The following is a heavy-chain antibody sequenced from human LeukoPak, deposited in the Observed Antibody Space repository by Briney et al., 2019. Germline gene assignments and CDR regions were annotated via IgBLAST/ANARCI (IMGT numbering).Heavy chain of an antibody. CDR3: ARLYGSGSYYRH. Sequence: SETLSLTCVVYGGSFSGYYWSWIRQPPGKGLGWIGEINQSGSTNYNPSLKSRVTISVDTSKNQFSLRVSSVTAADTAVYYCARLYGSGSYYRHWGQGTLVTVSS. V-gene: IGHV4-34*01. D-gene: IGHD3-10*01. J-gene: IGHJ4*02. CDR1: GGSFSGYY. CDR2: INQSGST.